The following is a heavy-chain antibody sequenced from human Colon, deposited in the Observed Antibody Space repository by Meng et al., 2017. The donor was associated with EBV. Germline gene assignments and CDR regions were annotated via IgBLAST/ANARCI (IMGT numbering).Heavy chain of an antibody. V-gene: IGHV7-4-1*02. CDR3: GTLKYTSGFYGPAY. D-gene: IGHD6-19*01. J-gene: IGHJ4*02. CDR1: GYTFTRYP. CDR2: ISTNTGNP. Sequence: QVQVVQYGFELKKPGASVKVSCKASGYTFTRYPMNWVRQAPGQGLEWMGWISTNTGNPTYAQGFTGRFVFSVDTSVSTAYLQISSLKAEDTAVYYCGTLKYTSGFYGPAYWGQGALVTVSS.